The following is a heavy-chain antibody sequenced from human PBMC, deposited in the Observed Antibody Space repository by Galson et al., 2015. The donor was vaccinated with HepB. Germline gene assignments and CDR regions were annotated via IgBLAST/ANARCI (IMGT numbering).Heavy chain of an antibody. CDR1: GFTFSSNY. V-gene: IGHV3-66*01. CDR3: AREVAAAGTGGFDY. J-gene: IGHJ4*02. D-gene: IGHD6-13*01. CDR2: IYSGGST. Sequence: SLRLSCAASGFTFSSNYMSWVRQAPGKGLEWVSVIYSGGSTYYADSVKGRFTISRDNSKNTLYLQMNSLRAEDTAVYYCAREVAAAGTGGFDYWGQGTLVTVSS.